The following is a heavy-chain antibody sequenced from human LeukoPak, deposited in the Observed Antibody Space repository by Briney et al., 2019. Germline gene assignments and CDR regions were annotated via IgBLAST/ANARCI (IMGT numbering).Heavy chain of an antibody. CDR1: GYTFTSYG. CDR3: ARDYSYQYCSSTSCYYPDWYYGMDV. CDR2: ISAYNGNT. V-gene: IGHV1-18*01. D-gene: IGHD2-2*01. J-gene: IGHJ6*02. Sequence: ASVKVSCKASGYTFTSYGISWVRQAPGQGLEWMGWISAYNGNTNYAQKLQGRVTMTTDASTSTAYMELRSLRSDDTAVYYCARDYSYQYCSSTSCYYPDWYYGMDVWGQGTTVTVSS.